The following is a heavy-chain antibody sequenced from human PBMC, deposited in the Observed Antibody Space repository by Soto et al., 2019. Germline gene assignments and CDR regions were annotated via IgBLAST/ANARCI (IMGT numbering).Heavy chain of an antibody. Sequence: ASVKVSCKASGYTFTSYAMHWVRQAPGQRLEWMGWINAGNGNTKYSQKFQGRVTITRDTSASTAYMELSSLRSEDTAVYYCAREGDTAMVVNYYYGMDVWGQGTTVTVSS. CDR1: GYTFTSYA. J-gene: IGHJ6*02. CDR2: INAGNGNT. D-gene: IGHD5-18*01. V-gene: IGHV1-3*01. CDR3: AREGDTAMVVNYYYGMDV.